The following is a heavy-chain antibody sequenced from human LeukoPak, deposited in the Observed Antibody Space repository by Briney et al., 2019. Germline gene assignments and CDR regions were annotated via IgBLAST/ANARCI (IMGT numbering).Heavy chain of an antibody. CDR3: ARVRSIAARYFDY. D-gene: IGHD6-6*01. CDR2: ISTSGDST. V-gene: IGHV3-23*01. J-gene: IGHJ4*02. Sequence: PGGSLRLSCAASGFTFSSYAMHWVRQAPGKGLEWVSAISTSGDSTYYADSVKGRFTISRDNSKNTLYLQMNSLRAEDTAVYYCARVRSIAARYFDYWGQGTLVTVSS. CDR1: GFTFSSYA.